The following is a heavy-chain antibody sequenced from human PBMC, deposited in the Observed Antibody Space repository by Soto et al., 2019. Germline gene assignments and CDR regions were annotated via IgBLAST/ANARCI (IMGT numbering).Heavy chain of an antibody. D-gene: IGHD4-4*01. Sequence: SETLSLTCAVYGGSFNGYYWNWIRQPPGKGLEWIGDINHSGSINYNPSLKSRVTISVDTSKNQFSLKLSSVTAADTAVYYCARDPNDYSNADYFDFWGQGTLVTVSS. CDR3: ARDPNDYSNADYFDF. V-gene: IGHV4-34*01. J-gene: IGHJ4*02. CDR2: INHSGSI. CDR1: GGSFNGYY.